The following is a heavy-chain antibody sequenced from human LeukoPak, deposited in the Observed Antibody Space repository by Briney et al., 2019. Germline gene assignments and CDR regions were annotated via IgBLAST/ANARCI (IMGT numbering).Heavy chain of an antibody. CDR1: GFTFSSYA. V-gene: IGHV3-23*01. Sequence: QPGGSLRLSCTASGFTFSSYAMSWVRQAQGKGLEWVSAISGSGGSTYYADSVKGRFTISRDNSKNTLYLQMNSLRAEDTAVYYCAKEEGVTMIVVVITEFDYWGQGTLVTVSS. CDR2: ISGSGGST. CDR3: AKEEGVTMIVVVITEFDY. J-gene: IGHJ4*02. D-gene: IGHD3-22*01.